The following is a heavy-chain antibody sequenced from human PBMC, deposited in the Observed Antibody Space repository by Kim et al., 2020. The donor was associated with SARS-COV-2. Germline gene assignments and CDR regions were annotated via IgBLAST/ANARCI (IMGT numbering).Heavy chain of an antibody. J-gene: IGHJ6*03. V-gene: IGHV1-69*04. Sequence: SVKVSCKASGGTFSSYAISWVRQAPGQGLEWMGRIIPIFGIANYAQKFQGRVTITADKSTSTAYMELSSLRSEDTAVYYCATSDYRIPYYYYYMDVWGKGTTVTVSS. D-gene: IGHD4-4*01. CDR2: IIPIFGIA. CDR3: ATSDYRIPYYYYYMDV. CDR1: GGTFSSYA.